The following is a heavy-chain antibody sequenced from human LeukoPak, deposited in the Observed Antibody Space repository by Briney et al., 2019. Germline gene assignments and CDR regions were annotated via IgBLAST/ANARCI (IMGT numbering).Heavy chain of an antibody. Sequence: GGSLRLSCAASGFTFSSYSMNWVRQAPGKGLEWVSYISSSSSTIYYADSVKGRFTISRDNAKKSLYLQMNSLRAEDTAVYYCASSVVVDVRGAYDYWGQGTLVTVSS. CDR3: ASSVVVDVRGAYDY. V-gene: IGHV3-48*04. J-gene: IGHJ4*02. CDR2: ISSSSSTI. D-gene: IGHD2-15*01. CDR1: GFTFSSYS.